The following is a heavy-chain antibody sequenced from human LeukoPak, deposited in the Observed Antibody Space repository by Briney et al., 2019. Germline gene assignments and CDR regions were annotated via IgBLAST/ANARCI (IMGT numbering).Heavy chain of an antibody. Sequence: PGGSLRLSCAASGFTFSSYWKSWVRQAPGKGLEWIGRIYTSGSTNYNPSLKSRVTMSVDTSKNQFSLKLSSVTAADTAVYYCARVDSGGSIDYWGQGTLVTVSS. D-gene: IGHD2-15*01. CDR1: GFTFSSYW. CDR3: ARVDSGGSIDY. CDR2: IYTSGST. V-gene: IGHV4-59*10. J-gene: IGHJ4*02.